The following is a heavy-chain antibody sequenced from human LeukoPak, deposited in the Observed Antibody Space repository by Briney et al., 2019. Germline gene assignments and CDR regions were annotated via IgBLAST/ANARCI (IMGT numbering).Heavy chain of an antibody. Sequence: PSETLSLTCAVSGGSISNYYWTWIRQPPGKGLEWIGYIYYTGSTNYNPSLKSRVTISIDTSKNQFSLKLNSMTAADTAVYYCARGYGDFRVEGRYFHSWGQGTLVTVSS. J-gene: IGHJ4*02. CDR3: ARGYGDFRVEGRYFHS. CDR2: IYYTGST. D-gene: IGHD4-17*01. CDR1: GGSISNYY. V-gene: IGHV4-59*08.